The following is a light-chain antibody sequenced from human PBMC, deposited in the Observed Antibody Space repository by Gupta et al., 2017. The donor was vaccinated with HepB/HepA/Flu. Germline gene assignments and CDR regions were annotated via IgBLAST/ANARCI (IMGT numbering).Light chain of an antibody. CDR1: SSNIGAGYD. CDR3: QSYDSSLSDYVV. CDR2: GIR. Sequence: QSVLTQPPSVPGAPGQRVTISCTGSSSNIGAGYDLHRYQQLPGTAPNLLIYGIRKRPSGGTARCSGSKSGTSAALAITGLQAEDEADYYCQSYDSSLSDYVVFGGGTKLTVL. J-gene: IGLJ2*01. V-gene: IGLV1-40*01.